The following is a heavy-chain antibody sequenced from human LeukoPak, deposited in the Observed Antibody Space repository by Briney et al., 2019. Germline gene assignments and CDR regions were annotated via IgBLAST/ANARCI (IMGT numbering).Heavy chain of an antibody. CDR3: ARVASTGPYFYGVDV. CDR2: IYIVGST. Sequence: GGSLRLSCAASGFSVSSNYMSWVRQAPGKGLEWVSVIYIVGSTYYADSVQGRFTISRDKSKSTLYLQMPSLRVEDTAVYYCARVASTGPYFYGVDVWGQGTTVTVSS. J-gene: IGHJ6*02. CDR1: GFSVSSNY. V-gene: IGHV3-53*01.